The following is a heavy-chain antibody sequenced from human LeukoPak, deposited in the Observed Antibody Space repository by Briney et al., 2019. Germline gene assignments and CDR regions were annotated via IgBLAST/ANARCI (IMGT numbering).Heavy chain of an antibody. CDR1: GFTFSSYE. D-gene: IGHD1-26*01. CDR2: ISSSGGAI. V-gene: IGHV3-48*03. CDR3: ARVGGSYYFFDY. J-gene: IGHJ4*02. Sequence: GSLTLSCAASGFTFSSYEMNWVSQAPGKGLEWVSYISSSGGAINYADSVKGRFTISRDNAKNSLYLQMNSLRAEDTAVYYCARVGGSYYFFDYWGQGTLVTVSS.